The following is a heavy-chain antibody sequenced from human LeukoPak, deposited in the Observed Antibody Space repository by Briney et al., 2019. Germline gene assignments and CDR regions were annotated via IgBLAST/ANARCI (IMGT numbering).Heavy chain of an antibody. J-gene: IGHJ4*02. D-gene: IGHD2-2*01. CDR1: GFTFSSYW. Sequence: GGSLRLSCAASGFTFSSYWMSWVRQAPGKGLGWVANIKQDESEKYYEDSVKGRFTISRDNAKNSLYLQMNNLRAEDTAVYYCARALDSSSSRYQAFEYWGQGTLVTVSS. CDR3: ARALDSSSSRYQAFEY. CDR2: IKQDESEK. V-gene: IGHV3-7*01.